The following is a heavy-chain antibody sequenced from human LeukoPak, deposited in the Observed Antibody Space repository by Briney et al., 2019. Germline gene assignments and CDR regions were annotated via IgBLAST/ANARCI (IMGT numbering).Heavy chain of an antibody. CDR1: GGSFSGYF. CDR2: ITDTGIP. J-gene: IGHJ3*01. V-gene: IGHV4-34*01. CDR3: ASERRSGGYYSGTNNPFDV. Sequence: TETLPLTCALSGGSFSGYFCSWIRQSPGKGLEWIGEITDTGIPNYNPSLKNRGTISVDTSKNQFSLRLTSVTAADTAVYYCASERRSGGYYSGTNNPFDVWGQGTMVTVSS. D-gene: IGHD3-22*01.